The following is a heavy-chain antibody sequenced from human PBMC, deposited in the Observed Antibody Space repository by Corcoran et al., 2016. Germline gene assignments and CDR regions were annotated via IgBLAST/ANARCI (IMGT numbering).Heavy chain of an antibody. Sequence: QVQLQQWGAGLLKPSETLSLTCAVYGGSFSGYYWSWIRQPPGKGLEWIGEITHSGSTNYNPSLKSRVTISVDTSKNQFSLKLSSVTAADTAVYYCARQTGDSTFDYWGQGALVTVSS. CDR2: ITHSGST. CDR1: GGSFSGYY. J-gene: IGHJ4*02. CDR3: ARQTGDSTFDY. V-gene: IGHV4-34*01. D-gene: IGHD4-17*01.